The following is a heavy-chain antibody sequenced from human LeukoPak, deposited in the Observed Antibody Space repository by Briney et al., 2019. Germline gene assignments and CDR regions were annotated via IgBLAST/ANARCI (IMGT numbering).Heavy chain of an antibody. D-gene: IGHD6-13*01. J-gene: IGHJ4*02. Sequence: GSLRLSCAASGFTFSSYGMHWVRQAPGKGLEWVAVISYDGSTIYYADSVKGRFTISRDNSKNTLYLQMNSLRAEDTAVYYCAKKGAVGIAAAAFDYWGQGTLVTVSS. CDR3: AKKGAVGIAAAAFDY. V-gene: IGHV3-30*18. CDR1: GFTFSSYG. CDR2: ISYDGSTI.